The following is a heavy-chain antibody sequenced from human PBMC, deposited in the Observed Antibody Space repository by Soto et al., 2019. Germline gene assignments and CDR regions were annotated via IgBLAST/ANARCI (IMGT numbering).Heavy chain of an antibody. CDR2: ISGSGAST. J-gene: IGHJ4*02. D-gene: IGHD5-18*01. Sequence: VGSLRLSCAASGFTFGSYVMSWVRQAPGKGLEWASAISGSGASTYYADAVRGRFSISRDNSKNTLFLQMHSLRVEDTAVYYCAKRLRTNGYDYWGQGTQVTVSS. V-gene: IGHV3-23*01. CDR1: GFTFGSYV. CDR3: AKRLRTNGYDY.